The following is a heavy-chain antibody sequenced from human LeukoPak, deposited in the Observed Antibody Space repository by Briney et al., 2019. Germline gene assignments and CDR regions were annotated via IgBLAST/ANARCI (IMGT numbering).Heavy chain of an antibody. V-gene: IGHV4-34*01. CDR3: ARDYQGYCTNGVCYPENYFDY. J-gene: IGHJ4*02. CDR1: GGSFSGYY. Sequence: SETLSLTCAVYGGSFSGYYWSWIRQPPGKGLEWIGEINHSGSTNYNPSLKSRVTISVDTSKNQFSLKLSSVTAADTAVYYCARDYQGYCTNGVCYPENYFDYWGQGTLVTVSS. CDR2: INHSGST. D-gene: IGHD2-8*01.